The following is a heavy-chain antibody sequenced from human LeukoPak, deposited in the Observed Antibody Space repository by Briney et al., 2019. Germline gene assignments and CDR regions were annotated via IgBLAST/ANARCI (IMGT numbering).Heavy chain of an antibody. D-gene: IGHD2-2*01. J-gene: IGHJ5*02. V-gene: IGHV3-21*01. Sequence: PGGSLRLSCAASGFTFSSYSMNWVRQAPGKGLEWVSSISSSSSYIYYADSVKGRFTISRDNAKNSLYLQMNSLRAEDTAVYYCARVDCSSTSCGFDPWGQGTLVTVS. CDR1: GFTFSSYS. CDR2: ISSSSSYI. CDR3: ARVDCSSTSCGFDP.